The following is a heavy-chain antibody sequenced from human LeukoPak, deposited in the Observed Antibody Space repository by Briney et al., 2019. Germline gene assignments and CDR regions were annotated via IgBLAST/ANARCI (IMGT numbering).Heavy chain of an antibody. CDR2: IKQDGSEK. D-gene: IGHD3-3*01. CDR1: GFTFSSYW. CDR3: ARVPNPNYDFWSGYYSAYFDY. V-gene: IGHV3-7*03. J-gene: IGHJ4*02. Sequence: GGSLRLSCAASGFTFSSYWMSWVRQAPGKGLEWVAHIKQDGSEKYYVDSVKGRFTISRDNAKNSLYLQMNSLRAEDTAVYYCARVPNPNYDFWSGYYSAYFDYWGQGTLVTVSS.